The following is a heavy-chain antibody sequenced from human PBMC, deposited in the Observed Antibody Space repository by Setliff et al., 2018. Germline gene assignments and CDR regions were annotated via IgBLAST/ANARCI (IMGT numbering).Heavy chain of an antibody. V-gene: IGHV3-20*04. CDR3: ARDTPPDTAMVQQFDY. D-gene: IGHD5-18*01. J-gene: IGHJ4*02. Sequence: WGSLRLSCAASGFNFKGHGMNWVRQAPGKGLEWVSTTNWDGRSTGYTDSVKGRFTISRDNAKYSLYLQMNSLRAEDTAVYYCARDTPPDTAMVQQFDYWGQGTLVTVSS. CDR2: TNWDGRST. CDR1: GFNFKGHG.